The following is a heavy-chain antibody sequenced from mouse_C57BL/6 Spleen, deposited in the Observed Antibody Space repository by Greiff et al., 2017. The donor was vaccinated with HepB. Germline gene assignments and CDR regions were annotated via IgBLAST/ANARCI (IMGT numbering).Heavy chain of an antibody. CDR1: GFSLTSYG. D-gene: IGHD3-2*02. CDR3: ARHEGRAAQVSAWFAY. CDR2: IWSDGST. J-gene: IGHJ3*01. Sequence: QVQLKESGPGLVAPSQSLSITCTVSGFSLTSYGVHWVRQPPGKGLEWLVVIWSDGSTTYNSALKSRLSISKDNSKSQVFLKMNSLQTDDTAMYYCARHEGRAAQVSAWFAYWGQGTLVTVAA. V-gene: IGHV2-6-1*01.